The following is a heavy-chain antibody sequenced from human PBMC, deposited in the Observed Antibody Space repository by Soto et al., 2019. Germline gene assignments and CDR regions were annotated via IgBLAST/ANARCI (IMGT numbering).Heavy chain of an antibody. J-gene: IGHJ4*02. CDR1: GYPFSAFD. CDR2: MNPDSGDT. V-gene: IGHV1-8*01. D-gene: IGHD2-15*01. CDR3: VRQPGGVATPGDDY. Sequence: QVQLVQSGAEVKKRGASVKVSCEASGYPFSAFDINWVRQAGGQGLEWMGWMNPDSGDTAFAQRFQDRITMTRSTSISTAYMELSRLTSDDTAVYFCVRQPGGVATPGDDYWGQGTLVTVSS.